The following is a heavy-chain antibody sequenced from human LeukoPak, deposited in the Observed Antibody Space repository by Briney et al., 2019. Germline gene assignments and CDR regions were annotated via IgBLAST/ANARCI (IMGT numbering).Heavy chain of an antibody. CDR2: IYYSGST. Sequence: SETLSLTCTVSGGSISSGDYYWSWIRQPPGKGLEWIGYIYYSGSTYYNPSLKSRVTISVDMSKNQFSLKLSSVTAADTAVYYCASVVGATTEYYFDYWGQGTLVTVSS. D-gene: IGHD1-26*01. V-gene: IGHV4-30-4*08. CDR3: ASVVGATTEYYFDY. J-gene: IGHJ4*02. CDR1: GGSISSGDYY.